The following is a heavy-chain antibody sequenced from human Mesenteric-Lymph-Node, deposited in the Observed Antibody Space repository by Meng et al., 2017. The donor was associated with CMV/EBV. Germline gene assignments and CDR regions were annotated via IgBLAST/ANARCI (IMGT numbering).Heavy chain of an antibody. D-gene: IGHD2-21*01. CDR1: GGSFSAYY. J-gene: IGHJ5*01. CDR3: ASTYGGPNYHFVS. Sequence: SLTCAVYGGSFSAYYWNWIRQPPGRGLEWIGGVDHGGSTNYNPSLESRVGISVDTSKNQFSLKLSSLTAADAAIYYCASTYGGPNYHFVSWGQGTLVTVS. CDR2: VDHGGST. V-gene: IGHV4-34*01.